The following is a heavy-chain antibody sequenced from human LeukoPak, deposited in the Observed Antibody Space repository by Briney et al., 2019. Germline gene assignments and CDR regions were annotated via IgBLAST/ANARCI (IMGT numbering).Heavy chain of an antibody. CDR2: IYSGGST. CDR3: AKDDSDSHGDEYFDY. D-gene: IGHD7-27*01. Sequence: GGSLRLSCAASGFTVSSNYMSWVRQAPGKGLEGGSVIYSGGSTYYADSVKGRFTISRDNSKNTLYLQMNSLRAEDTAVYYCAKDDSDSHGDEYFDYWGQGTLVTVSS. CDR1: GFTVSSNY. V-gene: IGHV3-53*01. J-gene: IGHJ4*02.